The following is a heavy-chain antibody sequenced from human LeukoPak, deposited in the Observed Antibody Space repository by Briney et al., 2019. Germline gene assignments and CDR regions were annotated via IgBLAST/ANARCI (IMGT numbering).Heavy chain of an antibody. CDR2: ISYDGSNK. V-gene: IGHV3-30*03. Sequence: GRSLRLSCAASGFTFSSYGMHWVRQAPGKGLEWVAVISYDGSNKYYADSVKGRYTISRDNSKNTLYLQMNSLRAEDTAVYYCASFDYWGQGTLVTVSS. J-gene: IGHJ4*02. CDR1: GFTFSSYG. CDR3: ASFDY.